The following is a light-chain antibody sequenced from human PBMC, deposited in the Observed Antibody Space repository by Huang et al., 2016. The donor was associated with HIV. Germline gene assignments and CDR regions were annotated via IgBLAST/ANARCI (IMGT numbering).Light chain of an antibody. J-gene: IGKJ4*01. CDR2: GST. Sequence: IVMTQTPATLPVSPGGRATLSCRASQSVSTKLAWYQQKPGQTPRLIIYGSTTRATGVPARFSGSGSGTDFTLTINSLQSEDFGIYYCQQYNNWHLTFGGGTKV. CDR1: QSVSTK. V-gene: IGKV3-15*01. CDR3: QQYNNWHLT.